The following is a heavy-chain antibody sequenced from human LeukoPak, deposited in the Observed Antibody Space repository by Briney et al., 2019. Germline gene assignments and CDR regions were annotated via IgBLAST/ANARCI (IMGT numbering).Heavy chain of an antibody. D-gene: IGHD2-15*01. J-gene: IGHJ5*02. CDR2: SRNKANSYTT. V-gene: IGHV3-72*01. CDR3: AKEGSYCSGGSCYSWFDP. CDR1: GFSFSDYY. Sequence: GGSLRLSCAASGFSFSDYYMTWIRQAPGKGPEWVGRSRNKANSYTTEYAASVKGRFTISRDDSKNSLYLQMNSLKTEDTAVYYCAKEGSYCSGGSCYSWFDPWGQGTLVTVSS.